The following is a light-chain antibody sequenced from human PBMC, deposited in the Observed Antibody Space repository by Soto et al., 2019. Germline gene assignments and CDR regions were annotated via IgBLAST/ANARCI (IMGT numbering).Light chain of an antibody. CDR3: SSYSTTSALV. J-gene: IGLJ7*01. CDR2: DVS. V-gene: IGLV2-14*01. CDR1: SADIGAFNY. Sequence: QAVVTQPASVSGSPGQSITMSCAGTSADIGAFNYVSWYQHHPDKVPKLLIYDVSNRPSGVSTRFSASKSANTASLTISGLQADDEADYYCSSYSTTSALVFGGGTQLTVL.